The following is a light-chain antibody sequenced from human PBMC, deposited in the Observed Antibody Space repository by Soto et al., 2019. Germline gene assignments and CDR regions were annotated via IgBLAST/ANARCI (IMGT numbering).Light chain of an antibody. V-gene: IGLV2-14*01. CDR1: SSDVGGYNY. CDR2: DVS. CDR3: SSYTSSSTVV. Sequence: QSALTQPASVSGSPGQSITISCTGTSSDVGGYNYVSWYQRHPGKAPKLMIYDVSNRPSGVSNRFSGSKSGNTASLTISGLQAEDEADYYCSSYTSSSTVVFGGGTKLT. J-gene: IGLJ2*01.